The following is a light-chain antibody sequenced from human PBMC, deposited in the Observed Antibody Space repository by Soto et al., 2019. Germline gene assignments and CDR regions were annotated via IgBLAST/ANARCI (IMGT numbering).Light chain of an antibody. J-gene: IGLJ1*01. CDR3: SSYTTSSSFV. V-gene: IGLV2-11*01. Sequence: QSVLTQPRSVSGSPGQSVTISCTGTSSDVGGSNYVSWYQQHPGKAPKLMIYDVSKRPSGVPDRFSGSKSGNTASLTISGLQAEDEADYYCSSYTTSSSFVFGTGTKVTVL. CDR2: DVS. CDR1: SSDVGGSNY.